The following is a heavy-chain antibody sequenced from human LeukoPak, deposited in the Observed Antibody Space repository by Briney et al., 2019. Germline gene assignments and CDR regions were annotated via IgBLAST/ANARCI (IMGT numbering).Heavy chain of an antibody. V-gene: IGHV4-39*07. Sequence: PSETLSLTCTVSGGSIRGITYNWGWIRQPPGKGLECIGSIHYTGSTYYNPSLKSRVTISVDTSNNQFSLKLSSVTAADTAVYYCARTGGSFYFYYYMDVWGKGTTVTVSS. CDR1: GGSIRGITYN. CDR2: IHYTGST. J-gene: IGHJ6*03. CDR3: ARTGGSFYFYYYMDV. D-gene: IGHD1-26*01.